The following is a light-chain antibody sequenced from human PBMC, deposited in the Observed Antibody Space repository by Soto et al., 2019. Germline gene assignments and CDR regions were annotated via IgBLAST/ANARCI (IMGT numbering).Light chain of an antibody. CDR1: SSSIGSYNP. V-gene: IGLV2-23*02. Sequence: QSALTQPASVSGSPGQSITISCTGTSSSIGSYNPVSWYQLFPGKAPKLMIYEFNKRPSGVSHRFSGSKSGSTASLTISGLLAEDEADYYCGSYVGTNPAIFGGGTKLTVL. J-gene: IGLJ2*01. CDR2: EFN. CDR3: GSYVGTNPAI.